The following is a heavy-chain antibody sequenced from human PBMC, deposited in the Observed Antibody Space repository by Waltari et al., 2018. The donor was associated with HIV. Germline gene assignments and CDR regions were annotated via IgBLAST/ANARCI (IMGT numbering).Heavy chain of an antibody. CDR2: IRYDGSNK. CDR3: AKHGRDGYNYDAFDI. D-gene: IGHD5-12*01. V-gene: IGHV3-30*02. CDR1: GFTFSSYV. J-gene: IGHJ3*02. Sequence: QVQLVESGGGVVQPGGSLRLSCAASGFTFSSYVMHWVRQAPGKGLEWVAFIRYDGSNKYYADSVKGRFTISRDNSKNTLYLQMNSLRAEGTAVYYCAKHGRDGYNYDAFDIWGQGTMVTVSS.